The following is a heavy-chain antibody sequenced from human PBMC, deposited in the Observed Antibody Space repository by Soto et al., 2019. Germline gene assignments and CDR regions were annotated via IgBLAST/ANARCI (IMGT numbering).Heavy chain of an antibody. D-gene: IGHD1-7*01. V-gene: IGHV4-59*01. Sequence: QVQLQESGPGLVKPSETLSLTCTVSGGSISSYYWSWIRQPPGKGLEWIGYIYYCGSTNYNPSLKSRFTISVDTSKNQFSLKLSSVTAADTAVYYCAREGLTGTIGLYYYYGMDVWGQGTTVTVSS. CDR2: IYYCGST. J-gene: IGHJ6*02. CDR3: AREGLTGTIGLYYYYGMDV. CDR1: GGSISSYY.